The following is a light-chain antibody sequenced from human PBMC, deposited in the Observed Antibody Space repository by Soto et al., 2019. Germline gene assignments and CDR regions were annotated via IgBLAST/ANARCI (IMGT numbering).Light chain of an antibody. Sequence: QSALTQPASVSGSPGQSITISCTGTTSDVGSYNHVSWYQHHPGKAPKLMIYEVINRPSGVAKRFAGSKSGNTASLTIAGLQPEDEADDYRSSYTRSDIWVLGGGTKLTVL. CDR2: EVI. CDR1: TSDVGSYNH. V-gene: IGLV2-14*01. CDR3: SSYTRSDIWV. J-gene: IGLJ3*02.